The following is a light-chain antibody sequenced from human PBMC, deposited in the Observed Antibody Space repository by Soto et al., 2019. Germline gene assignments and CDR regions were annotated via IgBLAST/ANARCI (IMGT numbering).Light chain of an antibody. Sequence: EIGLTQSPGTLSLSPGERATLSCRASQSVSSTYLAWYQQKPGQAPRLLIYGASSRATGIPDRFSGSGSGTDFTLTTSRLEPEDYAVYYCQQYGRSPPTFGQGTKVDIK. J-gene: IGKJ1*01. CDR3: QQYGRSPPT. V-gene: IGKV3-20*01. CDR1: QSVSSTY. CDR2: GAS.